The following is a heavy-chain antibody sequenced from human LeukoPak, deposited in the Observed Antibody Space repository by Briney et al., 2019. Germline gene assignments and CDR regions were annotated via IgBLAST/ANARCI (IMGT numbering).Heavy chain of an antibody. D-gene: IGHD3-22*01. CDR1: GFTFSSYA. J-gene: IGHJ3*02. V-gene: IGHV3-23*01. CDR3: AKDLVYDSSGYYTPGAFDI. Sequence: GGSLRLSCAASGFTFSSYAMSWVRQAPGKGLERVSAISGSGGSTYYADSVKGRFTISRDNSKNTLYLQMNSLRAEDTAVYYCAKDLVYDSSGYYTPGAFDIWGQGTMVTVSS. CDR2: ISGSGGST.